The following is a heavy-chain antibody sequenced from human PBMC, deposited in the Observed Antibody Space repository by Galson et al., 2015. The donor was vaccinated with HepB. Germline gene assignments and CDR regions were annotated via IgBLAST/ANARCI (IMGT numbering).Heavy chain of an antibody. Sequence: SLRLSCAASGFTFTNYAMAWVRQAPGKGLEWVSAVTGSAGSTHYSDAVKGRFTISRDNSENTLYLQMNSLRVEDTAVYYCAKAGLGLYYLDYYLDVWGKGTTVIVSS. CDR2: VTGSAGST. CDR3: AKAGLGLYYLDYYLDV. D-gene: IGHD3-10*01. CDR1: GFTFTNYA. V-gene: IGHV3-23*01. J-gene: IGHJ6*03.